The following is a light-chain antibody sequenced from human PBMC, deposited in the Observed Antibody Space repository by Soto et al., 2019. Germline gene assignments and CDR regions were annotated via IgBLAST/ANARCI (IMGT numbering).Light chain of an antibody. Sequence: EIVLTQSPCTLSLSPGERATLSFMAVQSVSSSYLAWYQQKPGQAPRLLIYGASSRATGIPDRFSGSGSGTDFTLTISRLEPEDFAVYYCQQYGSSPSLTFGGGTKVDIK. CDR1: QSVSSSY. CDR2: GAS. V-gene: IGKV3-20*01. J-gene: IGKJ4*01. CDR3: QQYGSSPSLT.